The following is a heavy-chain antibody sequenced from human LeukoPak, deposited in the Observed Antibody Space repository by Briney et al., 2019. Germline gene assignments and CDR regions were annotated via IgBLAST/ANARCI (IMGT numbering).Heavy chain of an antibody. CDR3: ARDCSGGSCYGAFDI. J-gene: IGHJ3*02. CDR2: IYDSGST. Sequence: PSETLSLTCTVSGASIRSGDYYWSWIRQPPGKGLEWIVYIYDSGSTYYNPSLKSRITISVDTSENRFPLKLSSVTATDTAVYYCARDCSGGSCYGAFDIWGQGTMVTVSS. V-gene: IGHV4-30-4*01. CDR1: GASIRSGDYY. D-gene: IGHD2-15*01.